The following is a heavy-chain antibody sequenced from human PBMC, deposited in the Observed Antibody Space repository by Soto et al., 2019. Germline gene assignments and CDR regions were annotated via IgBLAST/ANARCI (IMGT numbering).Heavy chain of an antibody. CDR1: GGSISSYY. Sequence: QVQLQESGPGLVKPSETLSLTCTVSGGSISSYYWSWIRQPPGKGLEWIGYIYYSGSTNYNPSLKSRVTISVDTSKNQFSLKLSSVTAADTAVYYCARLSLGAYTSYFDYWGQGTLVTVSS. CDR3: ARLSLGAYTSYFDY. V-gene: IGHV4-59*08. CDR2: IYYSGST. D-gene: IGHD3-10*01. J-gene: IGHJ4*02.